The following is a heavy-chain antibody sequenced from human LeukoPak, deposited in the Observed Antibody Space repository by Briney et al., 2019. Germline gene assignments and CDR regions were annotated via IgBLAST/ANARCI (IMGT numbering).Heavy chain of an antibody. V-gene: IGHV3-21*01. CDR3: ARDPSLEYQLLYPIDY. CDR1: GFTFSSYS. J-gene: IGHJ4*02. Sequence: GGPLRLSCAASGFTFSSYSMNWVRQAPGKGLEWVSSISSSSSYIYYADSVKGRFTISRDNAKNSLYLQMNSLRAEDTAVYYCARDPSLEYQLLYPIDYWGQGTLVTVSS. D-gene: IGHD2-2*02. CDR2: ISSSSSYI.